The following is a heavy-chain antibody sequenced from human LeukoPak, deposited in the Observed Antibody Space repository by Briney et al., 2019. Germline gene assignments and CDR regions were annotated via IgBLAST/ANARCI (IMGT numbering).Heavy chain of an antibody. D-gene: IGHD3-22*01. J-gene: IGHJ6*02. Sequence: GGSLRLSCAASGFTFSSYSMNWVRQAPGKGLEWVSGINWNSGNIGYADSVKGRFTISRDNARSSLSLQLNSLRPEDTALYYCAKGGHSGYFNGGMAVWGQGATVTVSS. CDR1: GFTFSSYS. V-gene: IGHV3-9*01. CDR3: AKGGHSGYFNGGMAV. CDR2: INWNSGNI.